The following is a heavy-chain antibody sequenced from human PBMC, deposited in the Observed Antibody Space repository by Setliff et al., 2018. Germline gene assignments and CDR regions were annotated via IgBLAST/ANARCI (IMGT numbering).Heavy chain of an antibody. J-gene: IGHJ4*02. D-gene: IGHD2-2*01. CDR3: SRLVRFCTKISCQRLLGDDY. Sequence: GASVKVSCKASGYIFTDYGVSWVRQAPGQGLEWVGWISPHNEKTYYAPKFQDRIAMTTDTSTSTAYLEFKSLRSDDTAIYYCSRLVRFCTKISCQRLLGDDYWGQGALVTVSS. CDR1: GYIFTDYG. V-gene: IGHV1-18*01. CDR2: ISPHNEKT.